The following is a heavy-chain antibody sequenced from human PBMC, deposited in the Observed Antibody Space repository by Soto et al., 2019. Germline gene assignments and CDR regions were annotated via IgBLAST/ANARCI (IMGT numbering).Heavy chain of an antibody. CDR2: IDPSDSYT. V-gene: IGHV5-10-1*01. D-gene: IGHD6-13*01. CDR1: GYSFTSYW. Sequence: GESLKISCKGSGYSFTSYWISWVRQMPGKGLEWMGRIDPSDSYTNYSPSFQGHVTISADKSISTAYLQWSSLKASDTAMYYCARHGSYPAVYYYGMDVWGQGTTVTVSS. CDR3: ARHGSYPAVYYYGMDV. J-gene: IGHJ6*02.